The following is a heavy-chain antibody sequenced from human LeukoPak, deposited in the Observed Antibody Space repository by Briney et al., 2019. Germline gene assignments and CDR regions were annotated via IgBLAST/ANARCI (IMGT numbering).Heavy chain of an antibody. J-gene: IGHJ5*02. D-gene: IGHD2-15*01. CDR2: F. Sequence: GGSLRLSCAASGFTFSSYWMSWVRQAPGKGLEWVSTFADSVKGRFTVSRDNSKNTLYLQMNSLRAEDTAVYYCAKLGYCSGGSCYTNWFDPWGQGTLVTVSS. V-gene: IGHV3-23*05. CDR3: AKLGYCSGGSCYTNWFDP. CDR1: GFTFSSYW.